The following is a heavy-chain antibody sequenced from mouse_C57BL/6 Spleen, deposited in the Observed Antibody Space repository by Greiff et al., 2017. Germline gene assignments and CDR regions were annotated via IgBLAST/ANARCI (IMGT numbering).Heavy chain of an antibody. CDR2: IYPGSGST. CDR3: ARGEYGNYETDD. V-gene: IGHV1-55*01. CDR1: GYTFTSYW. J-gene: IGHJ2*01. D-gene: IGHD2-1*01. Sequence: QVQLQQSGAELVKPGASVKMSCKASGYTFTSYWITWVKQRPGQGLEWIGDIYPGSGSTNYNEKFKSKATLTVDTSSSTAYMQLSSLTSEDSAVYYCARGEYGNYETDDWGQGTTLTVSS.